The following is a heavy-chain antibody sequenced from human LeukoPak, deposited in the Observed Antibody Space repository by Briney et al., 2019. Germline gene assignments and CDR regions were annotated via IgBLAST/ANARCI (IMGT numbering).Heavy chain of an antibody. CDR1: GFTFSDYY. Sequence: GGSLRLSCAASGFTFSDYYMSWIRQAPGKGLEWVSYISSSGSTIYYADSVKGRFTISRDNAKNSLYLQMNSLRAEDTALYYCAKDISGDGYNLGYFDYWGQGTLVTVSS. D-gene: IGHD5-24*01. CDR3: AKDISGDGYNLGYFDY. CDR2: ISSSGSTI. V-gene: IGHV3-11*01. J-gene: IGHJ4*02.